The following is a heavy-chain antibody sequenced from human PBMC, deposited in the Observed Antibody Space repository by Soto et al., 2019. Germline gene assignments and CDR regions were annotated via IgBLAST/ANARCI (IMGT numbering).Heavy chain of an antibody. V-gene: IGHV3-48*01. CDR3: ARDPLAGDDAFDI. CDR2: ISSSSSTI. CDR1: GFTFSSYS. J-gene: IGHJ3*02. D-gene: IGHD6-13*01. Sequence: PGGSLRLSCAASGFTFSSYSMNWVRQAPGKGLEWVSYISSSSSTIYYADSVKGRFTISRDNAENSLYLQMNSLRAEDTAVYYCARDPLAGDDAFDIWGQGTMVTVSS.